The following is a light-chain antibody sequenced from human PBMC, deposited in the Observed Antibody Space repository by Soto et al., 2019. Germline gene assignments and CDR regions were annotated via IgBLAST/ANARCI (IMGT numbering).Light chain of an antibody. Sequence: QSALTQPPSVSGAPGQRVTISCTGSSSNIGATYDVQWYQQLPGTAPNLLIYGNSNRPSGVPDRFSGPKSGTSASLAITGLQADDEADYYCQSYDSSLSAHYVFGTGTKVTVL. CDR3: QSYDSSLSAHYV. V-gene: IGLV1-40*01. CDR1: SSNIGATYD. CDR2: GNS. J-gene: IGLJ1*01.